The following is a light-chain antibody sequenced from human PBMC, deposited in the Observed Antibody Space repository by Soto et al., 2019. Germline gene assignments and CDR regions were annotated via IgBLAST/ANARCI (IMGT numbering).Light chain of an antibody. J-gene: IGKJ3*01. Sequence: EIVLTQSPATLSLSPGDRATLSCRASKSASRYLAWHQQKPGQAPRLLIYDASNRAIVIPARFSGSWSGTAYNLTISSVEPEYFSVYYYQQRSSCPFTFGPGTKVEIK. CDR3: QQRSSCPFT. CDR1: KSASRY. CDR2: DAS. V-gene: IGKV3-11*01.